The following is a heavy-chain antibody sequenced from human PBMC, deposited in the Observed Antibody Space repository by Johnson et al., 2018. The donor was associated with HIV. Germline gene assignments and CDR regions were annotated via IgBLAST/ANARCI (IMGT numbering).Heavy chain of an antibody. D-gene: IGHD3-10*01. CDR1: GFTFSSYA. V-gene: IGHV3-30*04. CDR2: ISYDGSST. CDR3: VRVQLLADDVFNI. J-gene: IGHJ3*02. Sequence: VQLVESGGGVVQPGRSLRLSCAASGFTFSSYAMYWVRQAPGKGLEWVAVISYDGSSTSYADSVKGRFTISRDNAKNTLYLQMDSLGAEDTAVYYCVRVQLLADDVFNIWGQGTMVTVSS.